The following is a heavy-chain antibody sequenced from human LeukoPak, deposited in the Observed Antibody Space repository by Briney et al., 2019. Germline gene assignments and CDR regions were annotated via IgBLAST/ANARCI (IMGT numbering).Heavy chain of an antibody. Sequence: PGGSLRLSCAASGLTFSSYGMHWVRQAPGKGLEWVAVISYDGSNKYYADSVKGRFTISRDNSKNTLYLQMNSLRAEDTAVYYCAKDLSRGYCSSTSCYNWFDPWGQGTLVTVSS. V-gene: IGHV3-30*18. CDR1: GLTFSSYG. D-gene: IGHD2-2*01. J-gene: IGHJ5*02. CDR3: AKDLSRGYCSSTSCYNWFDP. CDR2: ISYDGSNK.